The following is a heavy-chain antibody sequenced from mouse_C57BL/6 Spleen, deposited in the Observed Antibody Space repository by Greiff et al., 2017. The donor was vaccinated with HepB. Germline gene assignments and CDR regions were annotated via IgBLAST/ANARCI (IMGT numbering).Heavy chain of an antibody. CDR1: GYTFTDYE. D-gene: IGHD1-1*01. CDR3: TRDGYYGSSYFDY. V-gene: IGHV1-15*01. CDR2: IDPETGGT. J-gene: IGHJ2*01. Sequence: LQESGAELVRPGASVTLSCKASGYTFTDYEMHWVKQTPVHGLEWIGAIDPETGGTAYNQKFKGKAILTADKSSSTAYMELRSLTSEDSAVYYCTRDGYYGSSYFDYWGQGTTLTVSS.